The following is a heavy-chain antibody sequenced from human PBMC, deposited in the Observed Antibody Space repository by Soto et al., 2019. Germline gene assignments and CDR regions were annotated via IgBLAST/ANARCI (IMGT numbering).Heavy chain of an antibody. D-gene: IGHD1-26*01. Sequence: SETLSLTCAVYGGSFSGYYWSWIRQPPGKGLEWIGEINHSGSTNYNPSLKSRVTISVDTSKNQFSLKLSSVTAADTAVYYCARGARLVSTRGPRSMDVWGKGTTVTVSS. V-gene: IGHV4-34*01. CDR1: GGSFSGYY. CDR2: INHSGST. J-gene: IGHJ6*03. CDR3: ARGARLVSTRGPRSMDV.